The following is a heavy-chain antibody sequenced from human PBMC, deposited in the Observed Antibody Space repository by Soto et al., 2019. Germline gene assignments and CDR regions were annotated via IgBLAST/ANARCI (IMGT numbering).Heavy chain of an antibody. V-gene: IGHV3-23*01. D-gene: IGHD3-16*01. CDR2: ISAGGST. Sequence: EVQLLESGGGLVQPGGSLRLSCAASGFTYSNNDMTWVRQAPGKGPEWVSTISAGGSTSYAGSVKGRFTISRDNSNNMLYLQMNSLRAEDTALYYCVKNRGNYDGWGQGTLVTVSS. CDR1: GFTYSNND. CDR3: VKNRGNYDG. J-gene: IGHJ4*02.